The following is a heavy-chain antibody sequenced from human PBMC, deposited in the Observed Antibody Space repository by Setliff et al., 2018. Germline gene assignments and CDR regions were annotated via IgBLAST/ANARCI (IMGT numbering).Heavy chain of an antibody. CDR3: VRSSAPQVVLAADFDF. V-gene: IGHV1-18*01. CDR1: GYTFSRYG. CDR2: ISAYNGNT. D-gene: IGHD6-19*01. J-gene: IGHJ4*02. Sequence: ASVKVSCKASGYTFSRYGISWVRLAPGQGLEWMGWISAYNGNTNYAQKLQDRVTMTIDTSATTVYMELKSLRSDDTAVYYCVRSSAPQVVLAADFDFWGQGTPVTVSS.